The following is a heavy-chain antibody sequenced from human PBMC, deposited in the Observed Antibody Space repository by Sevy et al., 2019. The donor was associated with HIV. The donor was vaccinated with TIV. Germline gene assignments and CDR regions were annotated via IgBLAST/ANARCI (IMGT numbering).Heavy chain of an antibody. Sequence: GGSLRLSCAASGFTFSSYAMHWVRQAPGNGLEWVAVISYDGSNKYYADSVKGRFTISRDNSKNTLYLQMNSLRAEDTTVYYCARDGQQLVFDYWGQGTLVTVSS. CDR1: GFTFSSYA. J-gene: IGHJ4*02. V-gene: IGHV3-30-3*01. CDR3: ARDGQQLVFDY. D-gene: IGHD6-13*01. CDR2: ISYDGSNK.